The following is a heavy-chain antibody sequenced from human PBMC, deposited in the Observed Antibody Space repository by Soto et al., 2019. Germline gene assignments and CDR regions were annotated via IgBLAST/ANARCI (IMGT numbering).Heavy chain of an antibody. CDR3: AKEGGGSGSFYYYYYGMDV. CDR1: GFTVSSYA. D-gene: IGHD1-26*01. J-gene: IGHJ6*02. V-gene: IGHV3-23*01. CDR2: ISGSGGST. Sequence: PCGSLRLCCAASGFTVSSYAMSGVRQAPGKGLEWVSAISGSGGSTYYADSVKGRFTISRDNSRNTLYLQMSSLRAEDTAVYYCAKEGGGSGSFYYYYYGMDVWGQGTTVTVSS.